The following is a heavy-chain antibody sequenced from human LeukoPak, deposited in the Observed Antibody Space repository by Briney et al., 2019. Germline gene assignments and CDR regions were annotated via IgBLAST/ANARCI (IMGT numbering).Heavy chain of an antibody. CDR2: IDHSDSYN. CDR1: GSNFNSYW. CDR3: ARLGGYSYVYEGDY. J-gene: IGHJ4*02. D-gene: IGHD5-18*01. V-gene: IGHV5-10-1*01. Sequence: GESLKISCKCSGSNFNSYWISWVRQVPGKGVEWVGRIDHSDSYNNYSPSFQGHVTISAGKCISTAFLKWRSLEASDTAIYYCARLGGYSYVYEGDYWGQGTLVTVSS.